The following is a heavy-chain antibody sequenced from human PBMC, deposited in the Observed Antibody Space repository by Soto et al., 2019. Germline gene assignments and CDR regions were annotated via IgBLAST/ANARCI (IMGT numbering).Heavy chain of an antibody. V-gene: IGHV5-51*01. CDR3: AGPGGYCSSTSCPFDY. CDR1: GYKFGSAW. Sequence: GESLKISCKGVGYKFGSAWIGWVRQMPGKGLEWMGLIKPGTSDIRYSPPFRGQVTISADEAVTTAYLQWSSLRSEDTAVYYCAGPGGYCSSTSCPFDYWGQGTLVTVSS. D-gene: IGHD2-2*01. J-gene: IGHJ4*02. CDR2: IKPGTSDI.